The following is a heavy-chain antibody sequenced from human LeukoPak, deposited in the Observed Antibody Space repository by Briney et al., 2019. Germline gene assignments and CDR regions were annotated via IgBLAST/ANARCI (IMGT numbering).Heavy chain of an antibody. D-gene: IGHD3-22*01. CDR1: GGSFSGYY. CDR2: INHSGST. CDR3: ARIVYYDSSGYFYHFDY. Sequence: PSETLSLTCAVYGGSFSGYYWSWIRQPPGKGLEWIGEINHSGSTNYNPSLKSRVTISADTSKSQFSLKLSSVTAADTAVYYCARIVYYDSSGYFYHFDYWGQGTLVTVSS. J-gene: IGHJ4*02. V-gene: IGHV4-34*01.